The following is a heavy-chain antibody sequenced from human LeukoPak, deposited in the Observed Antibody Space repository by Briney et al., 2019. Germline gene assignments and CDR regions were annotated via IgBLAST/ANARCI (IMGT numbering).Heavy chain of an antibody. D-gene: IGHD6-13*01. CDR1: GFTFSRSD. CDR2: IYYSGTL. V-gene: IGHV4-39*07. J-gene: IGHJ4*02. Sequence: GSLRLSCAASGFTFSRSDMIWIRQPPGKGLEWLGSIYYSGTLYHNPSLKSRVTMSVDTSKNQFSLKLSSVTAADTAVYYCARGRRFRVSSYSSSWYYFDYWGQGTLVTVSS. CDR3: ARGRRFRVSSYSSSWYYFDY.